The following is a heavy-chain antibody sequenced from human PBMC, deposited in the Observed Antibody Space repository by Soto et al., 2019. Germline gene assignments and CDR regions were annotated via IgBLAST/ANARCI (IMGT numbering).Heavy chain of an antibody. CDR2: TYYRSKWYN. Sequence: SQTLSLTCAISGDSVSSNSAAWNWIRQSPSRGLEWLGRTYYRSKWYNDYAVSVKSRITINPDTSKNQFSLQLNSVTPEDTAVYYCAMSFYDFWSGYRTPYWFDPWGQGTLVTVSS. J-gene: IGHJ5*02. V-gene: IGHV6-1*01. D-gene: IGHD3-3*01. CDR1: GDSVSSNSAA. CDR3: AMSFYDFWSGYRTPYWFDP.